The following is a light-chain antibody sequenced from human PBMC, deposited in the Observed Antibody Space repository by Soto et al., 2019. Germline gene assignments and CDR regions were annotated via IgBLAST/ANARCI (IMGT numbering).Light chain of an antibody. J-gene: IGKJ5*01. CDR2: DAS. Sequence: EIVLTQSPVTLSLSPGETATLSCRASQSNSGYLAWYQLTPGQAPRLLIYDASNRATDIPARFSGSGSETDFTLTISSLELEDFVVYYCLQRSNWPITFGQGTRLEIK. CDR1: QSNSGY. CDR3: LQRSNWPIT. V-gene: IGKV3-11*01.